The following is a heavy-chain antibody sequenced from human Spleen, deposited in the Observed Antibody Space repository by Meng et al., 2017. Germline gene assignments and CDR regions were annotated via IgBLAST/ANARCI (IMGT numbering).Heavy chain of an antibody. CDR1: GGSISGSSYY. CDR2: MYYSGTT. J-gene: IGHJ4*02. D-gene: IGHD5-24*01. CDR3: ARDRMAD. V-gene: IGHV4-39*07. Sequence: QPHVHRSGPVLVQPSKTLSLTCTVSGGSISGSSYYWSWNRQPPGKGLEWIGTMYYSGTTYYNPSLKSRVTISVDTSKNQFSLKLSSVTAADTAVYYCARDRMADWGQGTLVTVSS.